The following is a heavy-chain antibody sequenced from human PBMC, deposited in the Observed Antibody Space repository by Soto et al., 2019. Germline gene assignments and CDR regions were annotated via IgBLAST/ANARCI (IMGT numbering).Heavy chain of an antibody. CDR3: ARDDGGVVAHGQKTKQTPPMRRFYAGMDV. CDR2: IYTSGST. Sequence: ETLSLTCTVSGGSISSYYWSWIRQPAGKGLEWIGRIYTSGSTNYNPSLKSRVTMSVDTSKNQFSLKLSSVTAADTAVNYCARDDGGVVAHGQKTKQTPPMRRFYAGMDVWGQGTTVTVSS. V-gene: IGHV4-4*07. D-gene: IGHD2-15*01. J-gene: IGHJ6*02. CDR1: GGSISSYY.